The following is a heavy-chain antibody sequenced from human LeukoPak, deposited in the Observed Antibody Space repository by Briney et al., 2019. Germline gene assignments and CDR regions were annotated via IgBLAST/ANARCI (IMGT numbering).Heavy chain of an antibody. Sequence: PSETLSLTCTVSGASVSSGSYYWRWVRQPPGKGLEWIGYIYYSGSTNYNPSLKSPVTISVDTSKNQFSLKLSSVTAADTAVYYCASSGYDLSGFDYWGQGTLVTVSS. CDR1: GASVSSGSYY. D-gene: IGHD5-12*01. V-gene: IGHV4-61*01. J-gene: IGHJ4*02. CDR3: ASSGYDLSGFDY. CDR2: IYYSGST.